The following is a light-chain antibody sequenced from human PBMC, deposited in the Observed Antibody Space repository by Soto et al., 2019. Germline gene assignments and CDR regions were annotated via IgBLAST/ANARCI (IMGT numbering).Light chain of an antibody. CDR2: ESN. V-gene: IGLV2-23*01. CDR3: CSYAGKNVPFYV. Sequence: QSALTQPASVCGSPGQSITISCSGSSSDIGYYNLVSWYQRRPGAAPKLIIYESNKRPSGVPTRFSASQSGNTASLTISGLQAEDEADYFCCSYAGKNVPFYVFGTGTKVTVL. J-gene: IGLJ1*01. CDR1: SSDIGYYNL.